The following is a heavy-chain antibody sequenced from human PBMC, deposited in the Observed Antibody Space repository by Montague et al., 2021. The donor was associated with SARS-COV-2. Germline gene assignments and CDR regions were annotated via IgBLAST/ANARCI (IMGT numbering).Heavy chain of an antibody. J-gene: IGHJ6*02. CDR3: ARDRRFLEWPGLYYYYGMDV. CDR1: GGSISSYY. CDR2: IYYSGST. Sequence: SETLSLTCTVSGGSISSYYWGWIRQPPGKGLEWIGYIYYSGSTNXNPSLKSRVTISVDTSKNQFSLKLSSVTAADTAVYYCARDRRFLEWPGLYYYYGMDVWGQGTTVTVSS. V-gene: IGHV4-59*01. D-gene: IGHD3-3*01.